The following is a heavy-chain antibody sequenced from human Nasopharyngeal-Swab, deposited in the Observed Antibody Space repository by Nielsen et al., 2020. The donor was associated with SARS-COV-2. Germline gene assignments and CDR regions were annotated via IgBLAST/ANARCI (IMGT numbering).Heavy chain of an antibody. V-gene: IGHV3-21*01. CDR2: ISSSSSYI. CDR1: GFTVSSYS. Sequence: GRSLTLSCAASGFTVSSYSMNWVRQAPGKGLEWVSSISSSSSYIYYADSVKGRFTISRDNAKNSLYLQMNSLRAKDTAVYYCARDSKPTIFGVVIIYGMDVWGQGTTVTVSS. D-gene: IGHD3-3*01. J-gene: IGHJ6*02. CDR3: ARDSKPTIFGVVIIYGMDV.